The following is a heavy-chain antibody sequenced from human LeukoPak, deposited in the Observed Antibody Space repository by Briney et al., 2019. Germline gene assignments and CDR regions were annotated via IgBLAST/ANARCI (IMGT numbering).Heavy chain of an antibody. CDR2: ISVSGGDT. J-gene: IGHJ4*02. D-gene: IGHD3-22*01. V-gene: IGHV3-23*01. CDR1: GFTFSSYA. CDR3: AKDGSDSSGYYPNDY. Sequence: GGSLRLSCAASGFTFSSYAMTWVRQAPGKGLEWVSTISVSGGDTAYADSVKGRFTISRDNSKNTVYLQMDRLRAEDTAVYYCAKDGSDSSGYYPNDYWGQGTLVTVSS.